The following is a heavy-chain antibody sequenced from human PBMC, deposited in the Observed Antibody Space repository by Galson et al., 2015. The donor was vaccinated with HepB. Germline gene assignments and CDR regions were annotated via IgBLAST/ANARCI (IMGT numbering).Heavy chain of an antibody. CDR3: ARVYDGDDAGEDYGMDV. Sequence: SLRLSCAGSGFTFSSHFMHWVRQAPGKGLEWVAYISATSRNIYYADSVKGRFSISRDNGKNSLYLQMNSLRAEDTAVYYCARVYDGDDAGEDYGMDVWGPGATVTVSS. J-gene: IGHJ6*02. CDR1: GFTFSSHF. D-gene: IGHD4-17*01. V-gene: IGHV3-21*01. CDR2: ISATSRNI.